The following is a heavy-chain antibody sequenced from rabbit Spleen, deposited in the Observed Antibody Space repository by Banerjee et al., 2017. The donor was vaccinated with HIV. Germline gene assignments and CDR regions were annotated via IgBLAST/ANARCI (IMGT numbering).Heavy chain of an antibody. J-gene: IGHJ4*01. Sequence: QLKESGGGLVQPGGSLKVSCIASGFDFSSYYMSWVRQAPGKGLEWIGYFDPVFGSTYYASWVNGQFTISSHNAQNTLYLQLNSLTAADTATYFCARDQAGDADHGPYYLNLWGQGTLVTVS. CDR1: GFDFSSYY. CDR2: FDPVFGST. D-gene: IGHD6-1*01. V-gene: IGHV1S7*01. CDR3: ARDQAGDADHGPYYLNL.